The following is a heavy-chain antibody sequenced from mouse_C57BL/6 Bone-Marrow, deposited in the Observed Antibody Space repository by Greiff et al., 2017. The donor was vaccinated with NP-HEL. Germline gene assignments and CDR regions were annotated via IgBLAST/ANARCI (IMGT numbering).Heavy chain of an antibody. V-gene: IGHV5-17*01. Sequence: VQLQQSGGGLVKPGGSLKLSCAASGFTFSDYGMHWVRQAPEKGLEWVAYISSGSSTIYYADTVKGRFTISRDNAKNTLFLQMTSLRSEDTAMYYCARGERFFAYWGQGTLVTVSA. CDR1: GFTFSDYG. CDR2: ISSGSSTI. CDR3: ARGERFFAY. J-gene: IGHJ3*01.